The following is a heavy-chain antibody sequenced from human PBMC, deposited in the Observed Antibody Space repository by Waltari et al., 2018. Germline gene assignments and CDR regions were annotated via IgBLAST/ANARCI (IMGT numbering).Heavy chain of an antibody. CDR3: ARDPSGSTRGWADY. J-gene: IGHJ4*02. CDR1: GFTFSPYA. V-gene: IGHV3-30-3*01. Sequence: QVQLVESGGGVVQPGGSLRLSCAASGFTFSPYAMHWVRQAPGKGLEWVAVTSHDETEKYYVDSVQGRFIISKDNSKNTLYLEMNNLRVDDTAIYYCARDPSGSTRGWADYWGQGTLVTVSS. D-gene: IGHD3-10*01. CDR2: TSHDETEK.